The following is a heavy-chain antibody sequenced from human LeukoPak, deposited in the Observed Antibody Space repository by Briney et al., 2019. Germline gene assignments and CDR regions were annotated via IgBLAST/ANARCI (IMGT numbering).Heavy chain of an antibody. CDR2: INHSGST. Sequence: SETLSLTCAVYGGSFSGYYWSWTRQPPGKGLEWIGEINHSGSTNYNPSLKSRVTISVDTSKNQFSLKLSSVTAADTAVYYCARVSIYYGSGSYSFTWFDPWGQGTLVTVSS. J-gene: IGHJ5*02. CDR3: ARVSIYYGSGSYSFTWFDP. D-gene: IGHD3-10*01. CDR1: GGSFSGYY. V-gene: IGHV4-34*01.